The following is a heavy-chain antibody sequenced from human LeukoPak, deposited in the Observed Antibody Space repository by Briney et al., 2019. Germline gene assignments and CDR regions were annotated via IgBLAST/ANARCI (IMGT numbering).Heavy chain of an antibody. D-gene: IGHD6-13*01. J-gene: IGHJ4*02. CDR1: GGSISSSSYY. CDR3: ARHEEAFYGAVAGPYFDY. CDR2: IYYSGST. Sequence: SETLSLTCTVSGGSISSSSYYWGWIRQPPGKGLEWIGSIYYSGSTYYNPSLKSRVTISVDTSKNQFSLKLSSVTAADTAVYYCARHEEAFYGAVAGPYFDYWGQGTLVTVSS. V-gene: IGHV4-39*01.